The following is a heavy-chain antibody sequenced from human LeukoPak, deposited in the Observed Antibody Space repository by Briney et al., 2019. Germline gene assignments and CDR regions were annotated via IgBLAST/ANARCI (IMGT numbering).Heavy chain of an antibody. J-gene: IGHJ6*03. CDR3: AKCHGGSGSYHMVYYYYMDV. V-gene: IGHV3-23*01. D-gene: IGHD3-10*01. CDR1: GFTFSTYA. Sequence: GGPLRLSCAASGFTFSTYAMSWVRQAPGKGLEWVSAISGSGGSTYYADSVKGRFTISRDNSKNTLYLQMNSLRAEDTAVYYCAKCHGGSGSYHMVYYYYMDVWGKGTTVTVSS. CDR2: ISGSGGST.